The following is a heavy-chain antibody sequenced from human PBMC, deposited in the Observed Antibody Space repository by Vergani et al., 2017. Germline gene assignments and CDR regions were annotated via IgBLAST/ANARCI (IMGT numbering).Heavy chain of an antibody. V-gene: IGHV1-8*01. CDR3: ARAPXIAARRRGGTYYYYYMDV. CDR1: GYTFTSYD. Sequence: QVQLVQSGAEVKKPGASVKVSCKASGYTFTSYDINWVRQATGQGLEWMGWMNPNSGNTGYAQKFQGRVTMTRNTSISTAYMELSSLRSEDTAVYYWARAPXIAARRRGGTYYYYYMDVWGKGTTVTVSS. J-gene: IGHJ6*03. D-gene: IGHD6-6*01. CDR2: MNPNSGNT.